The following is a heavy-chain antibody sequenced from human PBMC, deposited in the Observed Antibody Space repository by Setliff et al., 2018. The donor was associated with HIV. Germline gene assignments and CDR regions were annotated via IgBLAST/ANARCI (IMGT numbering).Heavy chain of an antibody. Sequence: PSETLSLTCSVSGGSISSGSYYWSWIRQPAGKGLEWIGRIYNSGSTIYNPSLKSRVTLSLDTSKNQFSLKLSSVTAADTAMYYCARARITMIGGRLEPYAFDRWGQGTKVTVSS. CDR1: GGSISSGSYY. J-gene: IGHJ3*01. CDR3: ARARITMIGGRLEPYAFDR. CDR2: IYNSGST. D-gene: IGHD3-10*01. V-gene: IGHV4-61*02.